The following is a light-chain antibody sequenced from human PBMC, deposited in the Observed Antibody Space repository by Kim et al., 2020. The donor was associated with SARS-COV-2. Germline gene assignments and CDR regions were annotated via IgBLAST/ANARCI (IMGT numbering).Light chain of an antibody. V-gene: IGKV1-5*03. J-gene: IGKJ5*01. CDR2: QTS. Sequence: DIQMTQSPSTVSASVGDRVTITCRASQSFSSWLAWYQQKPGKAPKLLIYQTSSLQSGVPSRFSGSGSGTEFTLTINSLQPDAFATYYCQQYNSYPITFGQGTRLEIK. CDR3: QQYNSYPIT. CDR1: QSFSSW.